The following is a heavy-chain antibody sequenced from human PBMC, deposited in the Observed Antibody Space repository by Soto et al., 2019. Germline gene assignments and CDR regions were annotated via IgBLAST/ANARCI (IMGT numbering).Heavy chain of an antibody. V-gene: IGHV4-4*02. D-gene: IGHD3-10*01. Sequence: QVQLQESGPRLVKPSGTLSLTCAVSGCSISRSNWWSWVRQPPGKGLEWIGEIYHSGSTNYNPSLKSRVPISVDKSRNQFSLKLSSVTAADAAVYYCARRWGEGRVDYWGQGTLVTVSS. CDR3: ARRWGEGRVDY. CDR2: IYHSGST. J-gene: IGHJ4*02. CDR1: GCSISRSNW.